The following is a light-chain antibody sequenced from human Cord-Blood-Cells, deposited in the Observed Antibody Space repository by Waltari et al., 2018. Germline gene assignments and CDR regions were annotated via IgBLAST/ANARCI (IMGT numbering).Light chain of an antibody. Sequence: QSALTQPPSASGSPGQSVTISCTGTSSDVGGYNYVSWYQQHPGKAPKLMIYEVSKRPSGVPVRFSGSKSGNPASLTVSGLQAEDEADYYCSSYAGSNNSVFGGGTKLTVL. V-gene: IGLV2-8*01. J-gene: IGLJ3*02. CDR3: SSYAGSNNSV. CDR2: EVS. CDR1: SSDVGGYNY.